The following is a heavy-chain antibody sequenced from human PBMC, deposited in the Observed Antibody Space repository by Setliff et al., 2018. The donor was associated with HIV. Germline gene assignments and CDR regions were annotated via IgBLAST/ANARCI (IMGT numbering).Heavy chain of an antibody. V-gene: IGHV4-39*01. CDR3: ARQTLSYKHYYDSSGDPDWFDP. Sequence: PSETLSLTCTVSGGSISSSNYYWGWIRQPPGKGLDWIGSIYYSGSTYYNPSLKSRVTISVDTSKNQFSLKLSSVTAADTAVYYCARQTLSYKHYYDSSGDPDWFDPWGQGILVTVSS. D-gene: IGHD3-22*01. CDR1: GGSISSSNYY. CDR2: IYYSGST. J-gene: IGHJ5*02.